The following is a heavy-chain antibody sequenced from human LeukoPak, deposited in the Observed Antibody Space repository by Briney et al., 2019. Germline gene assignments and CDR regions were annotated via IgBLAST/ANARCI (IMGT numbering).Heavy chain of an antibody. CDR1: GASINSYY. Sequence: SETLSLTCTVSGASINSYYWSWIRQPPGKGLEWIGYIYYSGSTNYNPSLKSRVTISVDTSKNQFSLKLRSVTAADTAVYYCARLAATSSYYEDYWGQGTLVTVSS. J-gene: IGHJ4*02. CDR3: ARLAATSSYYEDY. D-gene: IGHD3-22*01. CDR2: IYYSGST. V-gene: IGHV4-59*08.